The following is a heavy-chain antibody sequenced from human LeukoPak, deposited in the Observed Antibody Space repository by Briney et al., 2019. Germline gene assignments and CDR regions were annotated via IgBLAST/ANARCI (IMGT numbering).Heavy chain of an antibody. CDR2: ISYDGSNK. Sequence: SCKTSGYSFSDFYMHWVRQAPGKGLEWVAVISYDGSNKYYADSVKGRFIISRDNSKNTLYVQMNSLRAEDTAVYYCAKYLAHSSGWLLDAFDIWGQGTMVTVSS. D-gene: IGHD6-19*01. CDR1: GYSFSDFY. J-gene: IGHJ3*02. V-gene: IGHV3-30*18. CDR3: AKYLAHSSGWLLDAFDI.